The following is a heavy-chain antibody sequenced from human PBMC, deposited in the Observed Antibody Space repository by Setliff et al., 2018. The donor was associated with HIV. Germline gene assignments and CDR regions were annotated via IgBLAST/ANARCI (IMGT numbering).Heavy chain of an antibody. Sequence: ASVKVSCKASNYSFSNYGISWVRQAPGQGLEWMGWVSPHNSQTKHGQRFQNRVTLTTDTSTSTAYMELRSLKSDDTAVYYCARYSNWNFEEHFDYWGQGTLVTVSS. CDR1: NYSFSNYG. CDR3: ARYSNWNFEEHFDY. D-gene: IGHD1-7*01. V-gene: IGHV1-18*01. CDR2: VSPHNSQT. J-gene: IGHJ4*02.